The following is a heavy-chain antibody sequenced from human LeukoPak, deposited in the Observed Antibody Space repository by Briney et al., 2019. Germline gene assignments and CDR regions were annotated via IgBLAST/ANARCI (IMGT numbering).Heavy chain of an antibody. V-gene: IGHV1-69*04. J-gene: IGHJ5*02. CDR2: IIPILGIA. D-gene: IGHD1-26*01. CDR3: ATWVLRSYSTRVWFDP. CDR1: GGTFSSYA. Sequence: SVKVSCKASGGTFSSYAISWVRQAPGQGLEWMGRIIPILGIANYAQKFQGRVTITADKSTSTAYMELSSLRSEDTAVYYCATWVLRSYSTRVWFDPWGQGTLVTVSS.